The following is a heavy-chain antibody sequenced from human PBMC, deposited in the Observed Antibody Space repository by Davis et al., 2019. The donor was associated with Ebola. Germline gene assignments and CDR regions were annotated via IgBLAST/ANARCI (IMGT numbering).Heavy chain of an antibody. CDR3: ARGPAANAPLDY. CDR2: ISPKSGAT. Sequence: ASVNVSCKAFGYTFIYYYINWVRQTPGQGLEWMGRISPKSGATTYAQRFQGRVTMTRDTSSGTAYMDLGSLKSDDTAVYYCARGPAANAPLDYWGQGTLVTVSS. CDR1: GYTFIYYY. J-gene: IGHJ4*02. V-gene: IGHV1-2*02. D-gene: IGHD2-2*01.